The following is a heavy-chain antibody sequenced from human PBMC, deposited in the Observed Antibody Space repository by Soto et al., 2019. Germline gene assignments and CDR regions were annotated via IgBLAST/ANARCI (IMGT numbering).Heavy chain of an antibody. CDR2: INHSRST. Sequence: SETLSLTCAVYCGSFSGYYWSWISQPPGKGLEWIGEINHSRSTNYNPSLKSRVTMSVDTSKNQFSLKLSSVTAADTAVYYFAKSPNPGSATPSYYGMDVWGLGTTVTVSS. J-gene: IGHJ6*02. CDR1: CGSFSGYY. D-gene: IGHD2-15*01. CDR3: AKSPNPGSATPSYYGMDV. V-gene: IGHV4-34*01.